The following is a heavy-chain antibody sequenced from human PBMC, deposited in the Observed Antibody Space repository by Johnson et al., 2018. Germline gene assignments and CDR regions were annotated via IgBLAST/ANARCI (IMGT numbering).Heavy chain of an antibody. V-gene: IGHV3-21*01. Sequence: EVQLLESGGGLVKPGGSLRLSCAASGFTLNKYSMNWVRQAPGKGLEWLSSISTSSSYIYYVDSVKARFTISRDNAKTSLYLQMNSLRAEDTAVYYCARGWSTDDAFDIWGQGTMVTVSS. D-gene: IGHD2-8*02. CDR1: GFTLNKYS. CDR2: ISTSSSYI. CDR3: ARGWSTDDAFDI. J-gene: IGHJ3*02.